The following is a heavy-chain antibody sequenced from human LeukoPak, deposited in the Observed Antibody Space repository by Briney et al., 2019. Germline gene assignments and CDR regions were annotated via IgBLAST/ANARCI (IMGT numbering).Heavy chain of an antibody. CDR2: IYSNGIT. D-gene: IGHD3-22*01. CDR3: ARRAYHDTSGYYPASGYFDL. CDR1: GGSIFSYY. J-gene: IGHJ2*01. Sequence: ASETLSLTCTVSGGSIFSYYFNWIRQPPGKGLEWIGYIYSNGITNYNPSLRSRGTISIATSKNQFSLRLRSVTAADTAIYYCARRAYHDTSGYYPASGYFDLWGRGTLVTVSS. V-gene: IGHV4-4*08.